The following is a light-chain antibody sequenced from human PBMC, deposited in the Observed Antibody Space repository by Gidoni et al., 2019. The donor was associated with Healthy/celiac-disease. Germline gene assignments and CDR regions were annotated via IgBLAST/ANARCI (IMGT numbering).Light chain of an antibody. CDR3: QQLNSYPR. CDR2: AAS. J-gene: IGKJ3*01. Sequence: DIQLTQSPSFLSASVGDRVTITCRASQGISRYLAWYQQKPGKAPKLLIYAASTLQSGVPSRFSGSGSGTEFTLTISSLQPEDFATYYCQQLNSYPRFGPGTKVDIK. V-gene: IGKV1-9*01. CDR1: QGISRY.